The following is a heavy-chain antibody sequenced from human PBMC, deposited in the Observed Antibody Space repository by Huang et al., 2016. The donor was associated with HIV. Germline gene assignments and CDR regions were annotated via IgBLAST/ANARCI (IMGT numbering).Heavy chain of an antibody. CDR2: ISTDGAGT. V-gene: IGHV3-64*07. CDR1: GFTFSSHA. CDR3: ARSDYGALGY. D-gene: IGHD4-17*01. J-gene: IGHJ4*02. Sequence: EVQLVESGGGLVQPGGSLRLSCAASGFTFSSHAMHWVRPAPGQGLQYVSAISTDGAGTYYADSVKGRFTISRDNSKSTLYLHMGSLKPDDVAVYYCARSDYGALGYWGQGTLVTVSS.